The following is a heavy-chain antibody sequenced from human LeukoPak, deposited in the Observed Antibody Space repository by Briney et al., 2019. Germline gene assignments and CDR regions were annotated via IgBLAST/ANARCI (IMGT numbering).Heavy chain of an antibody. V-gene: IGHV3-7*01. D-gene: IGHD3-9*01. CDR3: ARNYDIIDY. J-gene: IGHJ4*02. CDR2: IKEDGSEK. Sequence: GGSLRLSCAASGFIFSNYWMTWVRQAPGKGLEWVANIKEDGSEKYYVDSVKGRFTISRDNAKNSLFLQMNSLRAEDTAVYYCARNYDIIDYWGQGTLVTVSS. CDR1: GFIFSNYW.